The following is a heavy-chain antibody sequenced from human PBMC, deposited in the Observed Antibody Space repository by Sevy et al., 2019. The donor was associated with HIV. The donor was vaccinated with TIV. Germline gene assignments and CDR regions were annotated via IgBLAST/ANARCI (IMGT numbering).Heavy chain of an antibody. D-gene: IGHD6-19*01. J-gene: IGHJ4*02. CDR2: ISFDGSNK. CDR1: GFTFSTFV. Sequence: GGSLRLSCAASGFTFSTFVMHWARQAPGKGLEWVADISFDGSNKYYAESVKGRCTITRDNSRNMFYLQMNSLRDEDTAVDYCARDAPGVTVAGHFDYWGQGTRVTVSS. V-gene: IGHV3-30-3*01. CDR3: ARDAPGVTVAGHFDY.